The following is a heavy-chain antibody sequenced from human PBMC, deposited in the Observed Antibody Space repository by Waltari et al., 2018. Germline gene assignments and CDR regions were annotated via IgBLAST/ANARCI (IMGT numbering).Heavy chain of an antibody. J-gene: IGHJ6*02. Sequence: QVQLVQSGAEVKKPGASVKVSCKVSGYTLTELSMHWVRQAPGKGLEWMGGFDPEDGETIYAQKFQGRVTMTEDTSTDTAYMELSSLRSEDTAVYYCATTFTYYYDSSGSRYGMDVWGQGTTVTVSS. CDR3: ATTFTYYYDSSGSRYGMDV. V-gene: IGHV1-24*01. CDR1: GYTLTELS. CDR2: FDPEDGET. D-gene: IGHD3-22*01.